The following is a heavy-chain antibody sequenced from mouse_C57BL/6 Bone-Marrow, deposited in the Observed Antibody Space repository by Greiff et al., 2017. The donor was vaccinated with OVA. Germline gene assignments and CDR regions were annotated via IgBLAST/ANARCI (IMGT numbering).Heavy chain of an antibody. V-gene: IGHV5-4*03. CDR2: ISDGGSYT. D-gene: IGHD2-1*01. CDR3: ARYGNYVKGAMDY. J-gene: IGHJ4*01. Sequence: EVKLVESGGGLVKPGGSLKLSCAASGFTFSSYAMSWVRQTPEKRLEWVATISDGGSYTYYPDNVKGRLTISRDNAKNNLYLQMSHLKSEDTAMYYCARYGNYVKGAMDYWGQGTSVTVSS. CDR1: GFTFSSYA.